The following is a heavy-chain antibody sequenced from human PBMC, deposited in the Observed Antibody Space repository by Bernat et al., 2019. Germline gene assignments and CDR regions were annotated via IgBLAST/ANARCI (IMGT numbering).Heavy chain of an antibody. CDR3: ARGNIAAAGASY. J-gene: IGHJ4*02. Sequence: QVQLQQWGAGLLKPSETLSLTCAVYGGSFSGYYWSWIRQPPGKGLEWIVEINHSGSTNYNPSLKSRVTISVDTSKNQFSLKLSSVTAADTAVYYCARGNIAAAGASYWGQGTLVTVSS. CDR2: INHSGST. V-gene: IGHV4-34*01. CDR1: GGSFSGYY. D-gene: IGHD6-13*01.